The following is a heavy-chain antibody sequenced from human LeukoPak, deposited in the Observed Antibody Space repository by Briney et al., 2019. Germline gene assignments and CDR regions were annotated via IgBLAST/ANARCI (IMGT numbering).Heavy chain of an antibody. J-gene: IGHJ4*02. V-gene: IGHV1-2*02. CDR2: INPYTGDT. CDR3: ARTCGGDCYILDS. CDR1: GYTFSAYY. Sequence: ASVKVSCKASGYTFSAYYMYWVREAPGQGLEWMGWINPYTGDTKYAQNFQGRVTMTRDTPISTVYMEVSRLRSDDTAVYYCARTCGGDCYILDSWGQGTLVTVSS. D-gene: IGHD2-21*02.